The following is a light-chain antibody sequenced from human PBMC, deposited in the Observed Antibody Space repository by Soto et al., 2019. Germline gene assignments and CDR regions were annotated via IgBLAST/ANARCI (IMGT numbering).Light chain of an antibody. V-gene: IGKV3-11*01. CDR3: QQYSALPMT. CDR2: DAS. J-gene: IGKJ5*01. Sequence: EILLTHSPVTLSLSPWERATLSCRASQNVRGYLAWYQQKPGQAPRLLIYDASTRATSVPARFTGSRSGTEFTLTISRLEPDDFGVYFCQQYSALPMTFGQGTRLEIK. CDR1: QNVRGY.